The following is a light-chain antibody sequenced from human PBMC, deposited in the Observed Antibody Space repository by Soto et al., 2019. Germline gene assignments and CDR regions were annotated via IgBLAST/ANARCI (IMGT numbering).Light chain of an antibody. CDR2: GAS. CDR3: QQYGNSPLT. Sequence: EIVLTQSPGTLSLSPGERATLSSRASQRVRSTYLAWYQQKPGQAPRILIYGASSRATGIPDRFSGSGSGTDFTLTISRLEPEDFAVYYCQQYGNSPLTFGGGTKVEIK. V-gene: IGKV3-20*01. CDR1: QRVRSTY. J-gene: IGKJ4*01.